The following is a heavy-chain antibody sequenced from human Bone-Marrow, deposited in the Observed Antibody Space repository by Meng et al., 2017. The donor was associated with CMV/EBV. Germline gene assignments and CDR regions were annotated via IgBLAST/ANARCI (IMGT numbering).Heavy chain of an antibody. D-gene: IGHD3-22*01. V-gene: IGHV4-59*01. J-gene: IGHJ4*02. Sequence: SETLSLTCTVSGGSISSYYWSWIRQPPGKGLEWIGYIYYSGSTNYNPSLKSRVTISVDTSKNQFSLKLSSVTAADTAVYYCARGGYYDSSGYSDYWGQGTLVTVSS. CDR3: ARGGYYDSSGYSDY. CDR2: IYYSGST. CDR1: GGSISSYY.